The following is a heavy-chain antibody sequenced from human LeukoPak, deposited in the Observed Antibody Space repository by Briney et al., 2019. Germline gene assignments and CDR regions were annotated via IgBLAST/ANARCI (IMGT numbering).Heavy chain of an antibody. D-gene: IGHD5-12*01. CDR2: ISSSSTI. V-gene: IGHV3-48*01. J-gene: IGHJ4*02. CDR1: GFTFSSYS. CDR3: AREEVATIIDY. Sequence: GGSLRLSCAASGFTFSSYSMNWVRQAPGKGLEWVSYISSSSTIYYADSVKGRFTISRDNAKNSLYLQMNSLRGEDTAVYYCAREEVATIIDYWGQGTLVTVSS.